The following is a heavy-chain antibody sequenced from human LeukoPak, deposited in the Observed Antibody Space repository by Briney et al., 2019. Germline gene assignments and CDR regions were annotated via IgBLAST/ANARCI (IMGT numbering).Heavy chain of an antibody. Sequence: ASVKVSCKASGYTFTSYGISWVRQAPGQGLEWMGWISAYNGNTNYAQKLQGRVNMTTDTSTSTAYMELRSLRSDDTAVYYCARDYRSYLKSYNYYYYMDVWGKGTTVTVSS. CDR2: ISAYNGNT. D-gene: IGHD2-2*02. CDR3: ARDYRSYLKSYNYYYYMDV. J-gene: IGHJ6*03. CDR1: GYTFTSYG. V-gene: IGHV1-18*01.